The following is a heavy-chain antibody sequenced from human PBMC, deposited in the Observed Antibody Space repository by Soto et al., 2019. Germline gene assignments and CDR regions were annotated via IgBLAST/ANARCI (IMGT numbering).Heavy chain of an antibody. CDR3: AHATHYGDYVPYYYGLDV. J-gene: IGHJ6*02. Sequence: QITLKESGPTLVKPTQTLTLTCTFSGFSLSTSGVGVGWISQPPGKALEWLALIYWDDDKRYSPSLKSRLTITKDTSKNQVVLTMTNMDPVDTPTYYCAHATHYGDYVPYYYGLDVWGQGTTVTVSS. V-gene: IGHV2-5*02. CDR2: IYWDDDK. D-gene: IGHD4-17*01. CDR1: GFSLSTSGVG.